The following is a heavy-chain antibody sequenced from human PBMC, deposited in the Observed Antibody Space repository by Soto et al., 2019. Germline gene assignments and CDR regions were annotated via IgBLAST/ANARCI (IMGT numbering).Heavy chain of an antibody. V-gene: IGHV3-23*01. D-gene: IGHD3-22*01. CDR3: AKGAYYYDSSGYSTTPLGVDYFDY. CDR2: ISGSGGST. J-gene: IGHJ4*01. Sequence: GGSLRLSCAASGFTFSSYAMSWVRQAPGKGLEWVSAISGSGGSTYYADSVKGRFTISRDNSKNTLYLQMNSLRAEDTAVYYCAKGAYYYDSSGYSTTPLGVDYFDYWGQEPWSPSPQ. CDR1: GFTFSSYA.